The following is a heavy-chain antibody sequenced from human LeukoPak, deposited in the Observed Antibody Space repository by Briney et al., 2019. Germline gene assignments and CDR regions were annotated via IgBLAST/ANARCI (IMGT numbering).Heavy chain of an antibody. D-gene: IGHD5-18*01. V-gene: IGHV4-4*07. CDR3: ARDREHSYGSDLDH. Sequence: SETLSLTCTVSGGFIHTYNWIWIRQPAGKGLESVGRNNVAGDSYYNPSLKSRVSISVDRPNNRFSLELPSVTAADTAVYYCARDREHSYGSDLDHWGQGILVTVSS. CDR2: NNVAGDS. CDR1: GGFIHTYN. J-gene: IGHJ4*02.